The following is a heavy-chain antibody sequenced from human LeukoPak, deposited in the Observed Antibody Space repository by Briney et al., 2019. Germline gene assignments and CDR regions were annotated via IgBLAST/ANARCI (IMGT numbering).Heavy chain of an antibody. V-gene: IGHV4-31*03. J-gene: IGHJ6*02. D-gene: IGHD2-2*01. CDR3: ARDIVVVPAASGPYGMDV. CDR1: GGSISSGGYY. Sequence: SQTLSLTCTVSGGSISSGGYYWGWIRQHPGKGLEWIGYIYYSGSTYYNPSLKSRVTISVDTSKNQFSLKLSSVTAADTAVYYCARDIVVVPAASGPYGMDVWGQGTTVTVSS. CDR2: IYYSGST.